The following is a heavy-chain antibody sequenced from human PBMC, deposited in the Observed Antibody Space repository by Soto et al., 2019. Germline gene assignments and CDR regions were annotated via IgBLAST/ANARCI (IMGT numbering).Heavy chain of an antibody. Sequence: EVQLVESGRGLVQPGGSLRLSCAASGFTFSVYWMHWVRQAPGKGLVWVSRIDSDGSTTSYADSVKGRFTISRDHAKSTLYLQMNSLRAEDTAVYYCARPGYSNYGPGVDVWGQGTTVTVSS. CDR3: ARPGYSNYGPGVDV. D-gene: IGHD4-4*01. CDR2: IDSDGSTT. V-gene: IGHV3-74*01. J-gene: IGHJ6*02. CDR1: GFTFSVYW.